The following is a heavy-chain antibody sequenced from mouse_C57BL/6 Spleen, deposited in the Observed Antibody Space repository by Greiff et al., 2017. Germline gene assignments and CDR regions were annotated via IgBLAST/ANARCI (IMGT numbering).Heavy chain of an antibody. J-gene: IGHJ4*01. CDR1: GYTFTDYY. D-gene: IGHD2-4*01. CDR3: ARRQYDYDGRCYAMDY. CDR2: LNPNNGGT. Sequence: VQLQQSGPELVKPGASVKISCKASGYTFTDYYMNWVKQSHGKSLEWIGDLNPNNGGTSYNQKFKGKATLTVDKSSSTAYMELRSLTSEDSAVYYCARRQYDYDGRCYAMDYWGQGTSVTVSS. V-gene: IGHV1-26*01.